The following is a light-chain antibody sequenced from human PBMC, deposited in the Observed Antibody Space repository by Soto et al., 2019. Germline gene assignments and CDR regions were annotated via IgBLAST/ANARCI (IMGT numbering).Light chain of an antibody. CDR2: ASV. J-gene: IGKJ4*01. CDR3: QQSYGDPGLT. CDR1: HAINTY. V-gene: IGKV1-39*01. Sequence: IQLTQSPASLSASVGDTVTITCWASHAINTYLNWYQQQPGEAPKFLIYASVCLQTGVPSRFRGSGSGTHFTLTISSLQPEDFATYYCQQSYGDPGLTFGGGTKVEI.